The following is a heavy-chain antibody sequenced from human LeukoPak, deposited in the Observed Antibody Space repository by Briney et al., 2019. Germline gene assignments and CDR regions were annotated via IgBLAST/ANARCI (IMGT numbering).Heavy chain of an antibody. CDR2: IVPIFGTA. D-gene: IGHD4-23*01. J-gene: IGHJ4*02. V-gene: IGHV1-69*06. Sequence: SVKVSCKASGGTFNSYDITWVRQAPGQGLEWMGRIVPIFGTANYAQKFQGRVTITADTSTTTAYMELSGLRSDDTAVFYCARGNYGGDSWRFAFDYWGQGTLVTVSS. CDR3: ARGNYGGDSWRFAFDY. CDR1: GGTFNSYD.